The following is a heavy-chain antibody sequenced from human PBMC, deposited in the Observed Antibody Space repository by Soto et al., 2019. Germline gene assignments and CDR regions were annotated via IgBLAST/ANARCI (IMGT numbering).Heavy chain of an antibody. V-gene: IGHV4-31*03. J-gene: IGHJ5*02. CDR2: IYYSGST. D-gene: IGHD2-15*01. Sequence: ASETLSLTCTVSGGSISSGGYYWSWIRQHPGKGLEWIGYIYYSGSTYYNPSLKSRVTISVDTSKNQFSLKLSSVTAADTAVYYCARGLREGDCSGGSCQHNWFDRWGQGTLVTVSS. CDR3: ARGLREGDCSGGSCQHNWFDR. CDR1: GGSISSGGYY.